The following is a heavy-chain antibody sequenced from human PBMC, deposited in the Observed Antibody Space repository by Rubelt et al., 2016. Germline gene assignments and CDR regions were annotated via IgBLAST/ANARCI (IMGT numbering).Heavy chain of an antibody. J-gene: IGHJ4*02. CDR1: DGSISSSTYY. Sequence: QVQLQESGPGLVKPSETLSLTCTVSDGSISSSTYYWGWIRQPPGKGLEWIGSIYYSGSTYYNPSLKSRVTISVDTSKKQCSRKLSSVSAADTAVYYCARLETTVTKRSFDYWGQGTLVTVSS. D-gene: IGHD4-17*01. V-gene: IGHV4-39*01. CDR2: IYYSGST. CDR3: ARLETTVTKRSFDY.